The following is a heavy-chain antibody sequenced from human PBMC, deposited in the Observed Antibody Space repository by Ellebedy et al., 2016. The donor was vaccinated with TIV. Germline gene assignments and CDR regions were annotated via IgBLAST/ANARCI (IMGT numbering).Heavy chain of an antibody. V-gene: IGHV3-21*01. Sequence: GESLKISXAASGFTFSSYSMNWVRQAPGKGLEWVSSISSSSSYIYYADSVKGRFTISRDNAKNSLYLQMNSLRAEDTAVYYCAREPTMVALNWFDPWGQGTLVTVSS. CDR3: AREPTMVALNWFDP. CDR2: ISSSSSYI. D-gene: IGHD4/OR15-4a*01. CDR1: GFTFSSYS. J-gene: IGHJ5*02.